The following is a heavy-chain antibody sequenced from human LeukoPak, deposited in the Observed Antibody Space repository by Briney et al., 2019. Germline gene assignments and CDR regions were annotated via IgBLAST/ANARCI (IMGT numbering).Heavy chain of an antibody. V-gene: IGHV3-23*01. CDR2: ISASAGST. CDR1: GFTFTSYA. CDR3: AKDLGGHPRVKGYFDY. Sequence: GGSLRPSCAASGFTFTSYAMNWVRQAPGKGLEWVSAISASAGSTYYADSVKGRFTISRDNSKNTLYLQMNSLRAEDTAVYYCAKDLGGHPRVKGYFDYWGQGTLVTVSS. J-gene: IGHJ4*02. D-gene: IGHD3-16*01.